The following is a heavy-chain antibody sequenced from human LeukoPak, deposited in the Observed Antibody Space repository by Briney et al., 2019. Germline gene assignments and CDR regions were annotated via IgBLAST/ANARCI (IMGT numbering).Heavy chain of an antibody. V-gene: IGHV3-21*01. J-gene: IGHJ4*02. CDR3: ARYPGIAAAGY. D-gene: IGHD6-13*01. CDR1: GFTFSSYS. Sequence: GGSLRLSCAASGFTFSSYSMNWVRQAPGKGLEWVSSISSSSCIYYADSVKGRFTISRDNAKNSLYLQMNSLRAEDTAVYYCARYPGIAAAGYWGQGTLVTVSS. CDR2: ISSSSCI.